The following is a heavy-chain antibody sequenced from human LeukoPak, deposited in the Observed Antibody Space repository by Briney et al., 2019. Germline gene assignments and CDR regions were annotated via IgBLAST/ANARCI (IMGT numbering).Heavy chain of an antibody. J-gene: IGHJ3*02. CDR3: ARGMYGSGTYYIGDAFDI. D-gene: IGHD3-10*01. V-gene: IGHV3-53*01. Sequence: GGSLRLSCAVSGFTVSYNYMSWVRLAPGKGLEWVATIYRGGSTYYADSVKGRFTISRDNAENMLYLQMNSLRDEDTALYYCARGMYGSGTYYIGDAFDIWGRGAMVTVSS. CDR2: IYRGGST. CDR1: GFTVSYNY.